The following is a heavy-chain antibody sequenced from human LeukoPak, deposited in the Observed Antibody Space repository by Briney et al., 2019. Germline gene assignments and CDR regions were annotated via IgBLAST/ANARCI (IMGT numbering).Heavy chain of an antibody. CDR2: IRYDGSNK. D-gene: IGHD6-19*01. J-gene: IGHJ4*02. Sequence: GGSLRLSCGASGFTFSSYGMHWVRQAPGKWLEWVAFIRYDGSNKYYADSVKGRFTISRDNSKNTLYLQMNSLRAEDTAVYYCAKGGSSGWYGDYWGQGTLVTVSS. CDR1: GFTFSSYG. V-gene: IGHV3-30*02. CDR3: AKGGSSGWYGDY.